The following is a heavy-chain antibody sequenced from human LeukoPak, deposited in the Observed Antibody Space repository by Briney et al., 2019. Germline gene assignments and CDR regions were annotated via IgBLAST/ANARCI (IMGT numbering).Heavy chain of an antibody. Sequence: SETLSLTCAVYGGSFSGYYWSWIRQPPGKGLEWIGEINHSGSTNYNPSLKSRVTISVDTSKNQFSLKLSSVTAADTAVYYCAREPIAAAGISAGGFDYWGPGTLVTVSS. CDR1: GGSFSGYY. CDR2: INHSGST. D-gene: IGHD6-13*01. J-gene: IGHJ4*02. V-gene: IGHV4-34*01. CDR3: AREPIAAAGISAGGFDY.